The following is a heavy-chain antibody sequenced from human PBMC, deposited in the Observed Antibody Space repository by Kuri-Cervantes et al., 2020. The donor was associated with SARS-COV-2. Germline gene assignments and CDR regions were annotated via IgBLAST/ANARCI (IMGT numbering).Heavy chain of an antibody. CDR3: ARDGQSDAFDI. Sequence: ESLKISCTVSGGSISSSSYYWGWIRQPPGKGLEWIGSIYYSGSTYYSPSLKSRVTISVDTSKNQFSLKLSSVTAADTAVYYCARDGQSDAFDIWGQGTMVTVSS. V-gene: IGHV4-39*02. J-gene: IGHJ3*02. CDR1: GGSISSSSYY. CDR2: IYYSGST.